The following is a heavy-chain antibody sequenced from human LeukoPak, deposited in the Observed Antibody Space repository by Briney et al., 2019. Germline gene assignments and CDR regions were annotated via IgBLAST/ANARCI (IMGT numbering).Heavy chain of an antibody. CDR1: GFIFSDYD. V-gene: IGHV3-64*01. D-gene: IGHD3-10*01. CDR2: ITSNGGRT. Sequence: GGSLRLSCAASGFIFSDYDVHWVRQAPGKGLEFVSAITSNGGRTFYANSVKGRFTISRDNSKNALYLQMDSLRADDMAVYYCARGAASGGYDHWGQGALVTVSS. CDR3: ARGAASGGYDH. J-gene: IGHJ4*02.